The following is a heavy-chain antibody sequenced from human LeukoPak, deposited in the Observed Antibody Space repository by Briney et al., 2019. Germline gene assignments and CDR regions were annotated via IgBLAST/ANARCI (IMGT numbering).Heavy chain of an antibody. D-gene: IGHD4-17*01. Sequence: PSETLSLTCTVSGGSISSGSYYWSWIRQPAGKGLEWIGRIYTSGSTNYNPSLKSRVTISVDTSKNQFSLKLSSVTAADTAVYYCARDRFPYGDYPLFDYWGQGTLVTVSS. CDR1: GGSISSGSYY. J-gene: IGHJ4*02. V-gene: IGHV4-61*02. CDR2: IYTSGST. CDR3: ARDRFPYGDYPLFDY.